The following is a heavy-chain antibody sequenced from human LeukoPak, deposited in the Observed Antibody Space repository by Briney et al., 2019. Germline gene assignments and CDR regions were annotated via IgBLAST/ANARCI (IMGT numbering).Heavy chain of an antibody. CDR1: GFTFDDYA. Sequence: PGRSLRLSCAASGFTFDDYAVHWVRHAPGKGLEWVSRISWNSGSIGYADSVKGRFTISRDNAKNSLYLQMNSLRVEDTALYYCARDGGDGSSFGYRFFDYWGQGTLVTVSS. D-gene: IGHD5-18*01. CDR3: ARDGGDGSSFGYRFFDY. V-gene: IGHV3-9*01. CDR2: ISWNSGSI. J-gene: IGHJ4*02.